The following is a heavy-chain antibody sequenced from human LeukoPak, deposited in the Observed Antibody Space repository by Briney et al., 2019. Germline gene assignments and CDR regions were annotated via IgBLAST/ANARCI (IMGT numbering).Heavy chain of an antibody. D-gene: IGHD3-10*01. CDR3: ATRYGSGSHFDP. Sequence: GGSLRLSCAASGFTVSSNYMSWVRQAPGKGLEWVSAISGSGGSTYYADSVKGRFTISRDNSKNTLYLQMNSLRAEDTAVYYCATRYGSGSHFDPWGQGTLVTVSS. V-gene: IGHV3-23*01. CDR2: ISGSGGST. J-gene: IGHJ5*02. CDR1: GFTVSSNY.